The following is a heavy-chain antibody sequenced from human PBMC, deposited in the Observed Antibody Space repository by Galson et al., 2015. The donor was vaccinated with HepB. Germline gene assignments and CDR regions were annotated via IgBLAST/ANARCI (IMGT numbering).Heavy chain of an antibody. CDR3: ARSITMIVVAPDAFDI. Sequence: SLRLSCAASGYTFSSYSMNWVRQAPGKGLEWVSYISSSSSTIYYADSVRGRFTISRDNAKNSLYLQMNSLRAEDTAVYYCARSITMIVVAPDAFDIWGQGTMVTVSS. J-gene: IGHJ3*02. V-gene: IGHV3-48*01. D-gene: IGHD3-22*01. CDR1: GYTFSSYS. CDR2: ISSSSSTI.